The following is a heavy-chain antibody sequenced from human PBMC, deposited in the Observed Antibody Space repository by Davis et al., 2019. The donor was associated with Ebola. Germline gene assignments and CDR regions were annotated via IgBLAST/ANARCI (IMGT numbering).Heavy chain of an antibody. D-gene: IGHD3-3*01. Sequence: MPSETLSLTCTVSGGSISSGGYYWSWIRQHPGKGLEWIGYIYYSGSTYYNPSLKSRVTISVDTSKNQFSLKLSSVTAADTAVYYCASGRYYDFWSGYPGAYGMDVWGQGTTVTVSS. CDR2: IYYSGST. V-gene: IGHV4-31*03. CDR1: GGSISSGGYY. CDR3: ASGRYYDFWSGYPGAYGMDV. J-gene: IGHJ6*02.